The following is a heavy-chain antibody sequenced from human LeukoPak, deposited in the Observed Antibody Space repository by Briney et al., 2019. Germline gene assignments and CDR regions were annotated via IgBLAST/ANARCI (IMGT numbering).Heavy chain of an antibody. CDR2: MNPNSGNT. CDR3: ARATYQHRELDY. J-gene: IGHJ4*02. Sequence: VASVTVSFTASGYSFTIYIINWLRQAPGQGLEGVGWMNPNSGNTGYPQKFQGRVTITRNTAISTAYMELSSLRSNDTAVYYCARATYQHRELDYWGQGTLVTVSS. D-gene: IGHD1-26*01. V-gene: IGHV1-8*03. CDR1: GYSFTIYI.